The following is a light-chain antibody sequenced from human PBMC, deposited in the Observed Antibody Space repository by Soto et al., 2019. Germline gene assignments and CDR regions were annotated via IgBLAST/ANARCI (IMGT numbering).Light chain of an antibody. CDR3: QSYGSSLSGSV. J-gene: IGLJ2*01. CDR2: GNS. CDR1: SSKIGAGYD. Sequence: QSVLTQPPSVSGAPGQRVTISCTGSSSKIGAGYDVHWYQQLPGTAPKLLIYGNSNRPSGVPDRFSGSKSGTSASLAITGLQDEDEADYYCQSYGSSLSGSVFGGGTKVTVL. V-gene: IGLV1-40*01.